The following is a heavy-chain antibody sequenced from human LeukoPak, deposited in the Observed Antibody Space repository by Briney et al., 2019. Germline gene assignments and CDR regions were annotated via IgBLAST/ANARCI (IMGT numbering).Heavy chain of an antibody. J-gene: IGHJ5*02. CDR2: IYYSGST. Sequence: SESVSLTCTVSGVSISGSSYYWGWIRQPPGKGLEWIGSIYYSGSTYYNPSLKSRVTISVDTSKNQFSLKLSSVTAADTAVYYCARLVLGYGGSPWGQGTLATVSS. CDR3: ARLVLGYGGSP. CDR1: GVSISGSSYY. D-gene: IGHD4-23*01. V-gene: IGHV4-39*01.